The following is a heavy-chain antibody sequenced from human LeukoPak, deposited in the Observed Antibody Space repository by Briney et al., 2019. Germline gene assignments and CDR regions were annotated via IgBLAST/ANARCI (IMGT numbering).Heavy chain of an antibody. D-gene: IGHD6-13*01. Sequence: PSETLSLTCTVSGGSISSSSYYWGWIRQPPGKGLEWIGSIYYSGSTYYNPSLKSRVTISVDTSKNQFSLKLSSVTAADTAVYYCARGGAAGISDYFDYWGRGTLVTVSS. CDR2: IYYSGST. V-gene: IGHV4-39*07. J-gene: IGHJ4*02. CDR1: GGSISSSSYY. CDR3: ARGGAAGISDYFDY.